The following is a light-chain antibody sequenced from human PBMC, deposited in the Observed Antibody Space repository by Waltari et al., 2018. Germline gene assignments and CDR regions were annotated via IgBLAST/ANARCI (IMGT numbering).Light chain of an antibody. CDR3: QHYSNWPLT. V-gene: IGKV3-15*01. CDR2: GAS. Sequence: EFVLTQSPGTLSLSPGERATLSCRASQSVRSNYLAWYQQKPGQAPRLLIYGASTRATGIPARFSGSGSGTEFTLSISSLQSEDFAVYYCQHYSNWPLTFGGGTKVEIK. J-gene: IGKJ4*01. CDR1: QSVRSN.